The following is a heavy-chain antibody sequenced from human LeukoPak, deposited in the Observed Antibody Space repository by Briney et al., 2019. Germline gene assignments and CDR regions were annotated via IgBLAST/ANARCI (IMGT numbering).Heavy chain of an antibody. CDR3: ARDLPFDY. Sequence: GSLRLSCTASGYTFTTYSMNCVRQAPGKGLEWISYIHNRSRTIYYAHSVKGRFTISRDNTKNLVYLQMNRLRDEDTAVYYCARDLPFDYWGQGTPVIVSS. J-gene: IGHJ4*02. V-gene: IGHV3-48*02. CDR1: GYTFTTYS. CDR2: IHNRSRTI.